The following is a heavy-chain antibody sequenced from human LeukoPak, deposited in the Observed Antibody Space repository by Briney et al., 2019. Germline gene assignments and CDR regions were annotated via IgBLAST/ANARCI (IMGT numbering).Heavy chain of an antibody. J-gene: IGHJ4*02. V-gene: IGHV3-11*01. CDR3: ARDPGSGYEEHFDY. CDR1: GFIFSDYY. Sequence: GGSLRLSCAASGFIFSDYYMSWIRQAPGKGLEWVSYVSSSGSTMYYTDSVKGRFTISRDNAKDSLYLQMNSLRAEDTAVYYCARDPGSGYEEHFDYWGQGTLVTVSS. CDR2: VSSSGSTM. D-gene: IGHD5-12*01.